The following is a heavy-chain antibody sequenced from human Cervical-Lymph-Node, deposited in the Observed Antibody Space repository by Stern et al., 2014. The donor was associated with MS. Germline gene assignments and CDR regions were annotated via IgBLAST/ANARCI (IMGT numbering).Heavy chain of an antibody. CDR2: IWYDGSNK. Sequence: VQLGESGGGVVQPGRALRLSCGASGFTFSSHGMPWVRQAPGKGLGWGAVIWYDGSNKYYADSVKGRFTISRDNSKNTLYLQMNSLRAEDTAVYYCARDQGAVGPNGMDVWGQGTTVTVSS. V-gene: IGHV3-33*01. CDR1: GFTFSSHG. CDR3: ARDQGAVGPNGMDV. J-gene: IGHJ6*02. D-gene: IGHD6-19*01.